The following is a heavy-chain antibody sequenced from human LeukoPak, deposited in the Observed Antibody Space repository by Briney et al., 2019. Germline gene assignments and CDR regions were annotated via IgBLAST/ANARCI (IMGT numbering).Heavy chain of an antibody. Sequence: PSETLSLTCTVSGGSISSYYWSWIRQPAGKGLEWIGRIYTSGSTNYNPSLKSRVTMSVDTSKNQFSLKLSSVTAADTAVYYCARAKLLWFRELLSYFDYWGQGTLVTVSS. CDR2: IYTSGST. D-gene: IGHD3-10*01. V-gene: IGHV4-4*07. CDR1: GGSISSYY. J-gene: IGHJ4*02. CDR3: ARAKLLWFRELLSYFDY.